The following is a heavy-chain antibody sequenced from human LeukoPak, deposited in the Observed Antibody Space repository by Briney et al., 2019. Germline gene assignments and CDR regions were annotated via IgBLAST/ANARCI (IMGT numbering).Heavy chain of an antibody. D-gene: IGHD3-22*01. J-gene: IGHJ4*02. Sequence: SETLSLTCAVYGGSFSGYYWSWIRQPPGKGLEWIGEINHSGSTNYNPSLKSRVTISVDTSNNQFSLRLSSVTAADTAVYYCARASYSYDINGWVPFDYWGQGTLVSVSS. CDR2: INHSGST. V-gene: IGHV4-34*01. CDR1: GGSFSGYY. CDR3: ARASYSYDINGWVPFDY.